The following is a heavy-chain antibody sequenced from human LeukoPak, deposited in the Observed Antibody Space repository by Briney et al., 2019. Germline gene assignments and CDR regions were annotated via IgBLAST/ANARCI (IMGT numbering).Heavy chain of an antibody. V-gene: IGHV1-69*04. J-gene: IGHJ3*02. Sequence: SVKVSCKASGGTFSSYAIRWVRQAPGQGLEWMGRINTILGIANYAQKFQGRVTITADKSTSTAYMELSSLRSEDTAVYYCARGEVRSGYLRGVHAFDIWGQGTMVTVSS. CDR1: GGTFSSYA. CDR3: ARGEVRSGYLRGVHAFDI. CDR2: INTILGIA. D-gene: IGHD3-22*01.